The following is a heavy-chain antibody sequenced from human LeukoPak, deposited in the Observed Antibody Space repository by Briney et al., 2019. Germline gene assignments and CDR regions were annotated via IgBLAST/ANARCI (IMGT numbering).Heavy chain of an antibody. CDR3: ARRESPYYMDV. CDR1: GGSFSGYY. J-gene: IGHJ6*03. Sequence: SETLSLTCAVYGGSFSGYYWSWIRQPPGKGLEWIGEINHSGSTNYNPSLKSRVTISVDTSKNQFSLKLSSVTAADTAVYYCARRESPYYMDVWGKGTTVTVSS. CDR2: INHSGST. V-gene: IGHV4-34*01.